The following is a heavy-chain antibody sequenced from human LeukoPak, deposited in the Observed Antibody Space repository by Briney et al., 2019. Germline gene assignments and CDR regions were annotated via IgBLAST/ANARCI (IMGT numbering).Heavy chain of an antibody. CDR2: INHSGST. D-gene: IGHD3-22*01. Sequence: SETLSLTCAVYGGSFSGYYWSWIRQPPGKGLEWIGEINHSGSTNYNPSLKSRVTISVDTSKNQFSLKLGSVTAADTAVYYCARGRGGYYYDSNWGQGTLVTVSS. J-gene: IGHJ4*02. V-gene: IGHV4-34*01. CDR3: ARGRGGYYYDSN. CDR1: GGSFSGYY.